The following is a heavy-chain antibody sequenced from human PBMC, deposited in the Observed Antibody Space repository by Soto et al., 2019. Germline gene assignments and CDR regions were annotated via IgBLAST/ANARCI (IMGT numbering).Heavy chain of an antibody. D-gene: IGHD2-2*01. CDR1: GITFSSYE. CDR3: ARDRVEGYVVIPTAIDYGMDV. J-gene: IGHJ6*02. CDR2: ISSSGSTI. V-gene: IGHV3-48*03. Sequence: EVQLVESGGGLVKPGGSLRLSCAASGITFSSYEMNWVRQAPGKGLEWVSYISSSGSTIYYADSVKGRFTISRENAKNSLYLQMNSLRAEDTAVYYCARDRVEGYVVIPTAIDYGMDVWGQGTTVTVSS.